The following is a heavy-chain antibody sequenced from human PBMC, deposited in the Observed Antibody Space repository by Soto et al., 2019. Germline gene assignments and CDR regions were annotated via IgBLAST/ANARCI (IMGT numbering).Heavy chain of an antibody. V-gene: IGHV1-2*02. CDR1: GDTFADYY. D-gene: IGHD3-10*01. CDR2: ISSYNGVT. Sequence: ASVEVCCRASGDTFADYYIHGVRHSPGQGLEWMGWISSYNGVTHYAPKFQVRVTMTRDTSINTAFMELSRLRSDDSAMYYCARDRAHDSGSYYPYCGLRTLVTVSS. J-gene: IGHJ4*02. CDR3: ARDRAHDSGSYYPY.